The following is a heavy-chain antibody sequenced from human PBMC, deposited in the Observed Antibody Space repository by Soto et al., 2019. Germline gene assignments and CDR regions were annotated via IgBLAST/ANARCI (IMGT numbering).Heavy chain of an antibody. CDR2: IYYLGSA. CDR1: GGSMSEYF. D-gene: IGHD3-10*01. V-gene: IGHV4-59*01. Sequence: SETLSLTCTVSGGSMSEYFWSWIRQSPGKGLEWIGYIYYLGSADYNPSLKSRVTISVDTSKRQFSLRLTSVTAADTAVYYCARDGYDGSGSPYPAYWGPGTQVTVSS. CDR3: ARDGYDGSGSPYPAY. J-gene: IGHJ4*02.